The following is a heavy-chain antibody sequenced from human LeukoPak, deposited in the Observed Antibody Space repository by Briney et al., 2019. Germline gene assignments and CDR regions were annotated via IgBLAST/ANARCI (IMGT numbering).Heavy chain of an antibody. CDR2: ISGSGGST. V-gene: IGHV3-23*01. D-gene: IGHD4-4*01. CDR3: AKDRVTTVTTLDWFDP. Sequence: GGSLRLSCAASGFTFTSYAMSWVRQAPGKGLEWVSAISGSGGSTYYADSVKGRFTISRDNSKNTLYLQMNSLRAEDTAVCYCAKDRVTTVTTLDWFDPWGQGTLVTVSS. CDR1: GFTFTSYA. J-gene: IGHJ5*02.